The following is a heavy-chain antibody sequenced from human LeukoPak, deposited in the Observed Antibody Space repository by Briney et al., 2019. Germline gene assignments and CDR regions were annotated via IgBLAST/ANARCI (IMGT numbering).Heavy chain of an antibody. D-gene: IGHD5-24*01. Sequence: ASVKVSCKASGYTFTDYYMHWVRQAPGQGLEWMGWLYPNSGDTNYAQKFQGRVSMTRDSSISTAYMDLSDLRSDDTAVYSCARGRNIEMTTMSGGSDYWGQGTLVTVSS. CDR2: LYPNSGDT. V-gene: IGHV1-2*02. J-gene: IGHJ4*02. CDR1: GYTFTDYY. CDR3: ARGRNIEMTTMSGGSDY.